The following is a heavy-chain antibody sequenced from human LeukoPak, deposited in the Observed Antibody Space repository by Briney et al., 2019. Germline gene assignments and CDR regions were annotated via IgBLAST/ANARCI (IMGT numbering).Heavy chain of an antibody. D-gene: IGHD6-19*01. CDR3: ARGRSSGWPYYFDY. J-gene: IGHJ4*02. CDR2: IWYDGSEK. Sequence: GGSLRLSCAASGFTFSNYAIHWVRQAPGKGLEWVALIWYDGSEKLYADSVKGLFTISRDNSKNTLYLQMNSLRAADTAVYYCARGRSSGWPYYFDYWGQGTLVTVSA. V-gene: IGHV3-33*01. CDR1: GFTFSNYA.